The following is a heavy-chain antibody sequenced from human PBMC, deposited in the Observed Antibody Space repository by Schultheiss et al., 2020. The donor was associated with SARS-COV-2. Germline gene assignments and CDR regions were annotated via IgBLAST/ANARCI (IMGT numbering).Heavy chain of an antibody. D-gene: IGHD2/OR15-2a*01. Sequence: ASVKVSCKASGYTFTSYYMHWVRQAPGQGLEWMGIINPSGGSTSYAQKFQGRVTMTRDTSTSTVYMELSSLRSEDTAVYYCARDGAILSTTWGGMDVWGQGTTVTVSS. V-gene: IGHV1-46*01. CDR2: INPSGGST. CDR3: ARDGAILSTTWGGMDV. CDR1: GYTFTSYY. J-gene: IGHJ6*02.